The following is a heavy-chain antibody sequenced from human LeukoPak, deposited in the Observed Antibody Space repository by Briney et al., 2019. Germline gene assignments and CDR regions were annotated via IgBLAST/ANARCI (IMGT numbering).Heavy chain of an antibody. CDR1: GGSISSGDYY. D-gene: IGHD3-10*01. J-gene: IGHJ4*02. Sequence: SETLSLTCTVSGGSISSGDYYWNWIRQPPGKGLEWIGYIHSSGSSYYNPSLESRVTISLDTSENQFSLRLSSVTAADTAVYYCARVLSGSGSLYYFDYWGQGTLVTVSS. CDR2: IHSSGSS. V-gene: IGHV4-30-4*01. CDR3: ARVLSGSGSLYYFDY.